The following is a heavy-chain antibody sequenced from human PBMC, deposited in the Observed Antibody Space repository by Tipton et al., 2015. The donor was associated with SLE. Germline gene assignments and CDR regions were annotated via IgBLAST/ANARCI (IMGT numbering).Heavy chain of an antibody. CDR1: GGSISSGGYY. CDR3: ARCGGRNHFDY. D-gene: IGHD3-16*01. V-gene: IGHV4-31*03. J-gene: IGHJ4*02. CDR2: IYYSGSI. Sequence: TLSLTCTVSGGSISSGGYYWSWIRQHPGKGLEWIGSIYYSGSIDYNASLKSRVTISGDTSKNQFSLNRISVTAADTAVYYCARCGGRNHFDYWGQGTLVTVSS.